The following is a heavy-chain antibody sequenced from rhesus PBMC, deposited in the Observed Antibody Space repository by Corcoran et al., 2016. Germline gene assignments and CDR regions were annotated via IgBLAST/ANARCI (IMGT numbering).Heavy chain of an antibody. CDR3: ARAAAMGVRFDV. D-gene: IGHD3-34*01. J-gene: IGHJ5-1*01. CDR1: GESLRDNSY. V-gene: IGHV4S9*01. CDR2: FYGGSRPP. Sequence: QVRLQESGPGLVKPAETLSLTCAVSGESLRDNSYWNWIRQSPEKGLEWIGNFYGGSRPPDYNPSPRSRVSISRDTSRNQFSLKLGSVTAADTAVYYCARAAAMGVRFDVWGPGVLVTVSS.